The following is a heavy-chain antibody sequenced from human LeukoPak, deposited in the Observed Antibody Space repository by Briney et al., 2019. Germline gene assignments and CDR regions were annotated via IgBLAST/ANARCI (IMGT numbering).Heavy chain of an antibody. J-gene: IGHJ4*02. V-gene: IGHV3-23*01. CDR3: AKFGTAVTTGSVGYFDY. CDR1: GFTFSDYY. Sequence: PGGSLRLSCAASGFTFSDYYMSWVRQAPGKGLEWVSDIRGGAGSTYYADSVKGRFTISRDNSKNTLYLQMNSLRAEDTAVYYCAKFGTAVTTGSVGYFDYWGQGTLVTVSS. CDR2: IRGGAGST. D-gene: IGHD4-17*01.